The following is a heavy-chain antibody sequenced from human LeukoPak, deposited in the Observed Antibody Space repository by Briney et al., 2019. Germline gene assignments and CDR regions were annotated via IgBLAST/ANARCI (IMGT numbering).Heavy chain of an antibody. CDR3: ARDQYDTWSRRGNFDS. V-gene: IGHV3-7*03. CDR1: GFTFGKYW. Sequence: GSLRLSCVASGFTFGKYWMSWVRQAPGKGLEWVANIKLDGSEKNYVDSVKGRYTISRDNTKNSLYLQMNSLRAEDTAVFYCARDQYDTWSRRGNFDSWGQGTLVIVSS. J-gene: IGHJ4*02. D-gene: IGHD3-3*01. CDR2: IKLDGSEK.